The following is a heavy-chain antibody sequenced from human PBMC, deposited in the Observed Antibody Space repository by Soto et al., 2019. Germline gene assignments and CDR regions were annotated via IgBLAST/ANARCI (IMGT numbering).Heavy chain of an antibody. CDR1: GGSISSGGYY. J-gene: IGHJ5*02. D-gene: IGHD4-17*01. Sequence: QVQLQESGPGLVKPSQTLSLTCTVSGGSISSGGYYWSWIRQHPGKGLEWIGYIYYSGSTYYNPSLKSRVTISVDTSKNQFSLKLSSVTAADTAVYYCARFRSTAYHNWFDPWGQGTLVTVSS. V-gene: IGHV4-31*03. CDR3: ARFRSTAYHNWFDP. CDR2: IYYSGST.